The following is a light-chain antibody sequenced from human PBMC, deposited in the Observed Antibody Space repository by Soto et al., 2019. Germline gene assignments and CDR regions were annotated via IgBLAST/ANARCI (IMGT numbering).Light chain of an antibody. Sequence: QPVLTQPPSASGTPGQRVTMSCSGSSSNIGSNYVYWYQQLPGTAPKLLIYRNNQRPSGVPDRFSGSKSGTSVSLAISGLRSEDEADYYCSAWDDSLSTVVFGGGTQLTVL. J-gene: IGLJ2*01. V-gene: IGLV1-47*01. CDR2: RNN. CDR1: SSNIGSNY. CDR3: SAWDDSLSTVV.